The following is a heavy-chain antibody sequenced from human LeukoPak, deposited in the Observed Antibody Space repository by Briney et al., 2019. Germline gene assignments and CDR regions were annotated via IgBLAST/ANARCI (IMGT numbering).Heavy chain of an antibody. CDR1: GGTFSSYA. D-gene: IGHD3-3*01. Sequence: ASVKVSCKASGGTFSSYAVSWVRQAPGQGLEWMGWISAYNGNTNYAQKPQGRVTMTTDTSTSTAYMELRSLRSDDTAVYYCARVKWLLSGGLDYWGQGTLVTVSS. J-gene: IGHJ4*02. CDR2: ISAYNGNT. CDR3: ARVKWLLSGGLDY. V-gene: IGHV1-18*01.